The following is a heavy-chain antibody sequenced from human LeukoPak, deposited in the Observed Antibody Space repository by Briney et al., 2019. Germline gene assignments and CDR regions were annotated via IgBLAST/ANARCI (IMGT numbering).Heavy chain of an antibody. CDR3: ARWNNDWEFDY. J-gene: IGHJ4*02. CDR1: GFTFSSYE. V-gene: IGHV3-48*03. Sequence: GGSLRLSCAASGFTFSSYEMNWVRQAPGKGMESVSYISNSGTAIYYAGSVNGRFTISRDNAKSSLYLQMNSLRAEDTAVYYCARWNNDWEFDYWGQGTLVSVSS. D-gene: IGHD1/OR15-1a*01. CDR2: ISNSGTAI.